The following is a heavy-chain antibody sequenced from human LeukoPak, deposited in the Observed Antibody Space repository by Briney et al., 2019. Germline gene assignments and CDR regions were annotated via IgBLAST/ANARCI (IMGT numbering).Heavy chain of an antibody. J-gene: IGHJ4*02. D-gene: IGHD3-10*01. CDR3: AHGRGFGTGDYFDY. V-gene: IGHV2-5*01. CDR1: GFSFSSSGLS. CDR2: IYWNGNT. Sequence: SGPTLVNPTQTLTLTCTFSGFSFSGFSFSSSGLSVGWIRQPPGKALEWLALIYWNGNTRYNPSLRTGVTITRDTSKNQVVLTMTNADPLDTATYYCAHGRGFGTGDYFDYWGQGTLVTVSS.